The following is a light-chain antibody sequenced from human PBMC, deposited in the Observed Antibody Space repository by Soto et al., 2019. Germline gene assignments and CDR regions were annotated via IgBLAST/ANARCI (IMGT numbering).Light chain of an antibody. CDR3: VSFTSSISYV. CDR2: EVS. Sequence: QSALTQPASVSGSPGQSITISCTGTSSDVGGYNYVSWYQQHPGKPPKLMINEVSNRPSGVSNRFSGSKSGNTAPLTNSGPQSVDEDDYSCVSFTSSISYVFGPGTKLTVL. CDR1: SSDVGGYNY. J-gene: IGLJ1*01. V-gene: IGLV2-14*01.